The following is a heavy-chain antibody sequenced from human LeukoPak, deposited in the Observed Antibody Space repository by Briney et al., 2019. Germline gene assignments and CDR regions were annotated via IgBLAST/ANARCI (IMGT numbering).Heavy chain of an antibody. CDR2: ISWNSGSI. J-gene: IGHJ4*02. V-gene: IGHV3-9*01. CDR3: AKGSYDSSGYYY. Sequence: PGRSLSLSCAASGFTFDDYAMHWVRQAPGKGLEWVSGISWNSGSIGYADSVKGRFTISRDNAKNSLYLQMNSLRAEDTALYYCAKGSYDSSGYYYWGQGTLVTVSS. D-gene: IGHD3-22*01. CDR1: GFTFDDYA.